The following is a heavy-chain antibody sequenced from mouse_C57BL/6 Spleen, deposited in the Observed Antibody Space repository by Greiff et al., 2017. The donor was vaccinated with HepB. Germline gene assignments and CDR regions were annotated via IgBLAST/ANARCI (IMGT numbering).Heavy chain of an antibody. CDR3: TRGYGSLYENY. J-gene: IGHJ2*01. D-gene: IGHD1-1*01. Sequence: VQLQQSGAELVRPGASVTLSCKASGYTFTDYEMHWVKQTPVHGLEWIGAIDPETGGTAYNQKFKGKAILTADKSSSTAYMELRSLTSEDSAVYYCTRGYGSLYENYWCQGTTLTVSS. CDR1: GYTFTDYE. V-gene: IGHV1-15*01. CDR2: IDPETGGT.